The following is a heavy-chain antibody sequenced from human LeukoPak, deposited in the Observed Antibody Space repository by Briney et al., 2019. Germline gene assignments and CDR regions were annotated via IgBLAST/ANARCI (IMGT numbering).Heavy chain of an antibody. J-gene: IGHJ6*03. V-gene: IGHV1-69*11. CDR2: IIPIVGTP. D-gene: IGHD3-10*01. CDR3: ARAHMVRGVTNYYYYYYMDV. CDR1: GGTFSDYV. Sequence: SVKVSCKSSGGTFSDYVISWVRQAPGQGPQWMGRIIPIVGTPNYAQKFQGRVTITADESTSTAYMELSSLRSEDTAVYYCARAHMVRGVTNYYYYYYMDVWGKGTTVAVSS.